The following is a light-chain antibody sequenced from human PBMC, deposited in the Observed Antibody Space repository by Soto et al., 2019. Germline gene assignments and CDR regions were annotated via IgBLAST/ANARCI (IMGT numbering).Light chain of an antibody. CDR3: QQRSNWPLT. CDR2: DAS. V-gene: IGKV3-11*01. J-gene: IGKJ4*01. CDR1: QTVRKNY. Sequence: EFVLTQSPGTLSFSPRERSTLSCTASQTVRKNYLDWYQKKHGQAPRLLIYDASNRATGIPARLSGSGSGTDFTITISSLETEDFEVYYCQQRSNWPLTFGGGTKVDIK.